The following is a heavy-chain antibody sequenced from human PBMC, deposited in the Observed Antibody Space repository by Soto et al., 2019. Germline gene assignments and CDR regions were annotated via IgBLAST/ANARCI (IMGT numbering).Heavy chain of an antibody. CDR1: GFTFSSYA. V-gene: IGHV3-23*01. CDR3: AKGGEGYCSGTSCLYHMDA. D-gene: IGHD2-15*01. J-gene: IGHJ6*03. CDR2: ISDSGST. Sequence: ELQLLESGGGLVQPGGSRRLSCAASGFTFSSYAMSWVRQAPGKGLEWVSTISDSGSTYYADSVKGRFTISGDISKNTRYRQRGRLGAEDTAVYYCAKGGEGYCSGTSCLYHMDAWGKGTTVTVSS.